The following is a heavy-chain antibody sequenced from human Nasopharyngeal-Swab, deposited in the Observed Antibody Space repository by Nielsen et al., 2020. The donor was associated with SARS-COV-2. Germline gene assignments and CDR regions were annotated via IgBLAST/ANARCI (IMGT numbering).Heavy chain of an antibody. CDR2: ISSSSSYI. Sequence: GGSLRLSCAASGFTFSSYSMNWVRQAPGKGLEWVSSISSSSSYIYYADSVKGRFTISRDNAKNSLYLQMNSPRAEDTAVYYCARVEMATITTSYYYYYGMDVWGQGTTVTVSS. D-gene: IGHD5-24*01. CDR1: GFTFSSYS. J-gene: IGHJ6*02. V-gene: IGHV3-21*01. CDR3: ARVEMATITTSYYYYYGMDV.